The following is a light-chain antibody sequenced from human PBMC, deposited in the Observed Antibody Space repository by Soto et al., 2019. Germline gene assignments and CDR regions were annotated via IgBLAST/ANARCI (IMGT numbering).Light chain of an antibody. J-gene: IGKJ2*01. V-gene: IGKV3-20*01. Sequence: EIVLTQSPGTLSLSPGERATLSCRDSQSVSSSYLAWYQQKPGQAPRLLIYGASSRATGIPDRFSCSGSGTDFTLTISRLEPEDFAVYYCQQYGSSPKYTFGQGTKLEIK. CDR3: QQYGSSPKYT. CDR2: GAS. CDR1: QSVSSSY.